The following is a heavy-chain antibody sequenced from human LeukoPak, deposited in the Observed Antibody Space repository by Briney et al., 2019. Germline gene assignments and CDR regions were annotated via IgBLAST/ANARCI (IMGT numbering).Heavy chain of an antibody. Sequence: GGSLRLSCAASGFTFSSYAMSWVRQAPGKGLEWVSAISGSSGSTYYADSVKGRFTISRDNSKNTLYLQMNSLRAEDTAVYYCAKDPTPTYNWNYFDYWGQGTLVTASS. D-gene: IGHD1-20*01. CDR1: GFTFSSYA. J-gene: IGHJ4*02. CDR2: ISGSSGST. V-gene: IGHV3-23*01. CDR3: AKDPTPTYNWNYFDY.